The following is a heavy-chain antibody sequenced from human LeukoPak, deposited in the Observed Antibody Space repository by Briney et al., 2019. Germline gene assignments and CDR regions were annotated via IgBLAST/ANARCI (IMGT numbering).Heavy chain of an antibody. J-gene: IGHJ4*02. D-gene: IGHD2-2*01. CDR2: IWYDGSNK. CDR3: ARDLIRYCSSTSCRPGGY. Sequence: PGGSLRLSCAASGFTFSSYGMHWVRQAPGKGLEWVAVIWYDGSNKYYAKSVKGRFTISRDNSKNTLYLQMNSLRAEDTAVYYCARDLIRYCSSTSCRPGGYWGQGTLVTVSS. V-gene: IGHV3-33*01. CDR1: GFTFSSYG.